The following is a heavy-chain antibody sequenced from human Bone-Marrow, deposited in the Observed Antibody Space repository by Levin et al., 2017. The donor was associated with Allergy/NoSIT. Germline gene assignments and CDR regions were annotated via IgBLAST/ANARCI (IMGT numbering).Heavy chain of an antibody. J-gene: IGHJ5*01. Sequence: PSETLSLTCAVYGGSFSDYYWSWIRQPPGKGLEWVGEINQSGRTTYNPSLKSRVTVSTDPSKNQVSLKLTSVTAADTAVYYCARGLVRYASGTYYNLKYVWFDSWGQGTLVTVSS. CDR1: GGSFSDYY. CDR3: ARGLVRYASGTYYNLKYVWFDS. CDR2: INQSGRT. D-gene: IGHD3-10*01. V-gene: IGHV4-34*01.